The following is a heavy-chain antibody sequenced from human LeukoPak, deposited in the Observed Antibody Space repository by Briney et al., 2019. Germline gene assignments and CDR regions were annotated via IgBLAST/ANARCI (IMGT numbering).Heavy chain of an antibody. CDR1: GFTVSSNY. CDR3: ARGFGFGEFYYFDY. Sequence: PGGSLRLSCAASGFTVSSNYMSWVRQAPGKGLEWVANIKQDGSEKYYVDSVKGRFTISRDNAKNSLYLQMNSLRAEDTAVYYCARGFGFGEFYYFDYWGQGTLVSVSS. V-gene: IGHV3-7*01. D-gene: IGHD3-10*01. CDR2: IKQDGSEK. J-gene: IGHJ4*02.